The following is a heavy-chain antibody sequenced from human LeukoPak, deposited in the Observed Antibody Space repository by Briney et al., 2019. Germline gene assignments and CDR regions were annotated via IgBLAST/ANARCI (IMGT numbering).Heavy chain of an antibody. CDR3: AKEKGFGYSPLDY. V-gene: IGHV3-23*01. D-gene: IGHD3-22*01. Sequence: GGSLRLSCAASGFTFSNYAMTWVRQAPGKGLEWISTISGRGDGTYYTDSVKGRFTISRDNSKNTVYLQMNNLRAEDTVLYYCAKEKGFGYSPLDYWGQGTLVTVSA. CDR2: ISGRGDGT. J-gene: IGHJ4*02. CDR1: GFTFSNYA.